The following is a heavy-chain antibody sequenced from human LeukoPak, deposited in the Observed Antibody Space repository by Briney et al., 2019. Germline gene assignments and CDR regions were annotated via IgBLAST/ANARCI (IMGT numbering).Heavy chain of an antibody. CDR1: GFTFTSSA. Sequence: SVKVSCKASGFTFTSSAVQWVRQARGQRLEWIGWIVVGSGNTNYAQKFQERVTITRDMSTSTAYMELSSLRSEDAAVYYCAADSMTKDWFDPWGQGTLVTVSS. V-gene: IGHV1-58*01. CDR3: AADSMTKDWFDP. J-gene: IGHJ5*02. D-gene: IGHD2/OR15-2a*01. CDR2: IVVGSGNT.